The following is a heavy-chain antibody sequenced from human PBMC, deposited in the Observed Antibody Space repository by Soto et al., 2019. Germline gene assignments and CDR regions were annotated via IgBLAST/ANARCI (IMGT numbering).Heavy chain of an antibody. CDR1: GFSFSSHS. D-gene: IGHD1-1*01. CDR3: ASWAGGNWLGPFDY. V-gene: IGHV3-48*01. Sequence: EVQLVESGGGLVQPGGSLRLSCTVSGFSFSSHSMNWVRQAPGKGLEWVSYISSSSDSIYYADSVKGRSTISRDNAKNSLYLQVYSLTAVDTAVYYCASWAGGNWLGPFDYWGQGTLVTVSS. J-gene: IGHJ4*02. CDR2: ISSSSDSI.